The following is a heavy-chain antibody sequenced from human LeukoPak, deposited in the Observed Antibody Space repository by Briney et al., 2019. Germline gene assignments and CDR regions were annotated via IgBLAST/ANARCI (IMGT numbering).Heavy chain of an antibody. CDR1: GLTFSSYE. Sequence: GGSLSLSCAASGLTFSSYEMNWVRQAAGKGLEGVGRIKSKTDGGTTDYAAPVKGRFTISRDDSKNTLYLQMNSLKTEVTAVYYCTTALVQDYWGEGTLVTVSS. V-gene: IGHV3-15*01. J-gene: IGHJ4*02. CDR2: IKSKTDGGTT. CDR3: TTALVQDY.